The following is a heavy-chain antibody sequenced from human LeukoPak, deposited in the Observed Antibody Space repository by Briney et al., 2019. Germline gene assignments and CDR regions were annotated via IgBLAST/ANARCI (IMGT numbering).Heavy chain of an antibody. D-gene: IGHD1-1*01. J-gene: IGHJ3*02. V-gene: IGHV3-7*03. CDR1: GFTFSSHW. CDR3: ARDLAGGYNWNDIPAFDI. CDR2: IKQDGSAR. Sequence: GGSLRLSCAASGFTFSSHWMSWVRQAPGKGLEWVANIKQDGSARSCVDSVKGRFTISRDNAKNSLYLQVNSLRAEDAAVYYCARDLAGGYNWNDIPAFDIWGQGTMVTVSS.